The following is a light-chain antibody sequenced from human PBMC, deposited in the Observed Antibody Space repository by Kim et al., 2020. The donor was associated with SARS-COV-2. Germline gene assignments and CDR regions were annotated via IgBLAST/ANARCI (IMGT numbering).Light chain of an antibody. CDR3: AAWDDSLSVPYV. CDR2: RNN. J-gene: IGLJ1*01. Sequence: QSVLTQPPSASGTPGQRVTISCSGSSSNIGSNYVYWYQQLPGMAPKLLIYRNNQRPSGVPDRFSGSKSGTSASLAISGLRSEDEADYYCAAWDDSLSVPYVFGTGTKVTVL. V-gene: IGLV1-47*01. CDR1: SSNIGSNY.